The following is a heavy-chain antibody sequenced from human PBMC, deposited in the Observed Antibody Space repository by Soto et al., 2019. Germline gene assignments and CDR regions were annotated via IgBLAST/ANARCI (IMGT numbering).Heavy chain of an antibody. CDR3: AAEFVAARPLDY. CDR2: IVVGSGNT. D-gene: IGHD6-13*01. CDR1: GFTFTNSA. Sequence: GASVKVSCKASGFTFTNSAVQWVRQARGQRLEWIGWIVVGSGNTNYAQKFQERVTITRDMSTSTAYMELSSLRSEDTAVYYCAAEFVAARPLDYWGQGTLVTVSS. V-gene: IGHV1-58*01. J-gene: IGHJ4*02.